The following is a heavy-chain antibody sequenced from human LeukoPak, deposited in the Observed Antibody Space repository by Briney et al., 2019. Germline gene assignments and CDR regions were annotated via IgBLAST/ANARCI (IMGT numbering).Heavy chain of an antibody. D-gene: IGHD2-2*01. CDR3: AKSRARVVPAATPFDY. V-gene: IGHV3-30*18. CDR1: GFTFSSYR. CDR2: ISYDGSNK. Sequence: GGSLRLSCAASGFTFSSYRMPWVRQAPGKALEWVAVISYDGSNKYYAHSVEGRFTISRDNSKNTLYLQMNSLRAEDTAVYYCAKSRARVVPAATPFDYWGQGTLVTVSS. J-gene: IGHJ4*02.